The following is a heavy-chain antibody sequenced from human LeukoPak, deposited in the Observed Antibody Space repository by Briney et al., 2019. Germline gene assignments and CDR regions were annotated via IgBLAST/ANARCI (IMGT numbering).Heavy chain of an antibody. D-gene: IGHD4-17*01. V-gene: IGHV5-51*01. J-gene: IGHJ3*02. CDR2: IYPGDSDT. Sequence: GESLKISCKGSGYSFTSYWIGWVRQMPGKGLEWVGIIYPGDSDTRYSPSFQGQVTISADKSISTAYLQWSSLKASDTAMYYCARPIYGDYPNDAFDIWGQGTMVTVSS. CDR3: ARPIYGDYPNDAFDI. CDR1: GYSFTSYW.